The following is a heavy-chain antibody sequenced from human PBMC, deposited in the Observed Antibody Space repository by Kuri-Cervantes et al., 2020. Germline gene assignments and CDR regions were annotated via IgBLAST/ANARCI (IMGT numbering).Heavy chain of an antibody. CDR3: AKDAVAGPYYYYYYGMDV. CDR1: GFTFSSYA. Sequence: GESLKISCAASGFTFSSYAMHWVRQAPGKGLVWVSRINSDGSSTSYADSVKGRFTISRDNAKNTLYLQMNSLRAEDTAVYYCAKDAVAGPYYYYYYGMDVWGQGTTVTVSS. D-gene: IGHD6-19*01. J-gene: IGHJ6*02. V-gene: IGHV3-74*01. CDR2: INSDGSST.